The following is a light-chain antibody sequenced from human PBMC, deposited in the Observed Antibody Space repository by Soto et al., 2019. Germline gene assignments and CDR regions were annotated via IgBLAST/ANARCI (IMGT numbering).Light chain of an antibody. V-gene: IGKV1-27*01. Sequence: DIQMTQSPSSLSASVGDRVTVTCRASQGISNSLAWYQQKPGRVPKLLIYAASTLQSGVPSRFSGSGSGTDFTLPINRPQPEGVATYYCKKKNPAPHPFGQGPQLEIK. CDR1: QGISNS. J-gene: IGKJ2*01. CDR3: KKKNPAPHP. CDR2: AAS.